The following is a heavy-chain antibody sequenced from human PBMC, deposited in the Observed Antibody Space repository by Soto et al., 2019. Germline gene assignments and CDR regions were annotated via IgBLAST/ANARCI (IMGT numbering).Heavy chain of an antibody. CDR2: IYYSGST. CDR3: ARVSRGDFWSGYYADY. J-gene: IGHJ4*02. D-gene: IGHD3-3*01. V-gene: IGHV4-59*08. Sequence: QVQLQESGPGLVKPSETLSLTCTVSGGSISSYYWSWIRQPPGKGLEWIGYIYYSGSTNYNPSLKSRVTISVDTSKNQFSLKLSSVTAADTAVYYCARVSRGDFWSGYYADYWGQGTLVTVSS. CDR1: GGSISSYY.